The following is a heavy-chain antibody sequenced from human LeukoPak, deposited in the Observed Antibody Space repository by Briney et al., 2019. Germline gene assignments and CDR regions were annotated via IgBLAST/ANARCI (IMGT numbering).Heavy chain of an antibody. CDR3: ASASRIAAAGTGGAYYYYYRMDV. Sequence: GGSLRLSCAASGFTFSSYDMHWVRHATGKGLEWVSAIGTAGDTYYPGAVSGRVTSSRENAKDSLCLQMNSLRAGDTAVYYCASASRIAAAGTGGAYYYYYRMDVWGQGTTVTVSS. D-gene: IGHD6-13*01. CDR1: GFTFSSYD. V-gene: IGHV3-13*01. CDR2: IGTAGDT. J-gene: IGHJ6*02.